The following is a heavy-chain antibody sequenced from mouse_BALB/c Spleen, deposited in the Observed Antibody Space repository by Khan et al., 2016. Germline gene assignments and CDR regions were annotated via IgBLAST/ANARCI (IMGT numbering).Heavy chain of an antibody. CDR1: GFTFNTNA. J-gene: IGHJ4*01. D-gene: IGHD1-2*01. CDR2: IRSKSNNYAT. CDR3: VRSLLQLDYAMDY. Sequence: VQLVETGGGLVQPKGSLKLSCAASGFTFNTNAMNWVRQAPGKGLEWVARIRSKSNNYATYYADSVKDKFTISRDDSQSMLYLQMNNLKTEDTARYYCVRSLLQLDYAMDYWGQGTSVTVSS. V-gene: IGHV10S3*01.